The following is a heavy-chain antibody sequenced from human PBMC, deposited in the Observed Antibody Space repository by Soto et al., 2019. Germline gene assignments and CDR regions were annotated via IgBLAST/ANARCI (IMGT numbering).Heavy chain of an antibody. D-gene: IGHD3-16*02. CDR3: SKDLDGLQGLVDSSFCFDY. V-gene: IGHV3-64D*06. CDR2: ISSNGGST. J-gene: IGHJ4*02. Sequence: GGSLRLSCSASGFNFSSYAMHWVRQAPGKGLEYVSAISSNGGSTYYADSVKGRFTISRDNSKNTLYLQMSSLRAEDTAVYYCSKDLDGLQGLVDSSFCFDYWGQGTLVTVSS. CDR1: GFNFSSYA.